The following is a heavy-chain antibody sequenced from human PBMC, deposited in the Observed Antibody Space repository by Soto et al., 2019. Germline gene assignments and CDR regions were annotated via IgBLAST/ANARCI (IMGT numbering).Heavy chain of an antibody. Sequence: GGSLRLSCSASGFTFGSYAIHWVRQAPGKGLEYVSAINNHGDTTSYADSVKGTFTISRDNSKNTLYLQMTSLRREDTAVYYCVKVWGGAGIYWGQGTLVTVSS. CDR1: GFTFGSYA. V-gene: IGHV3-64D*06. D-gene: IGHD1-26*01. J-gene: IGHJ4*02. CDR2: INNHGDTT. CDR3: VKVWGGAGIY.